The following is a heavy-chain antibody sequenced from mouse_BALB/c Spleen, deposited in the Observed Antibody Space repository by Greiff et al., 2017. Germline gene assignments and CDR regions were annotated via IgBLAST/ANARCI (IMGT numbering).Heavy chain of an antibody. CDR1: GFTFSSYT. D-gene: IGHD2-1*01. CDR2: ISNGGGST. CDR3: ARHRSCNSFAY. Sequence: EVMLVESGGGLVQPGGSLKLSCAASGFTFSSYTMSWVRQTPEKRLEWVAYISNGGGSTYYPDTVKGRFTISRDNAKNTLYLQMSSLKSEDTAMYYCARHRSCNSFAYWGQGTLVTVSA. V-gene: IGHV5-12-2*01. J-gene: IGHJ3*01.